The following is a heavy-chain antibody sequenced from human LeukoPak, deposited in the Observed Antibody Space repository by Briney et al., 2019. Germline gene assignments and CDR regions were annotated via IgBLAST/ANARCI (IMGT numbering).Heavy chain of an antibody. Sequence: ASVKVSCKASGYTFTGYYMHWVRQAPGQGLEWMGWINPNSGGTNYAQKFQGRVTMTRDTSISTAYMELGRLRSDDTAVYYCARWGGLYGDYGFGFDYWGQGTLVTVSS. CDR3: ARWGGLYGDYGFGFDY. D-gene: IGHD4-17*01. V-gene: IGHV1-2*02. CDR2: INPNSGGT. J-gene: IGHJ4*02. CDR1: GYTFTGYY.